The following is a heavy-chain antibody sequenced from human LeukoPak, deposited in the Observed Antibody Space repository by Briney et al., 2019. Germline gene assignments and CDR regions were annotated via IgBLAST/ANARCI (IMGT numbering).Heavy chain of an antibody. D-gene: IGHD6-19*01. J-gene: IGHJ4*02. V-gene: IGHV3-23*01. CDR1: GFIFSNYA. CDR2: ISGSGYPT. Sequence: GGSLRLFCAASGFIFSNYAMTWVRQAPGKGLEWVSGISGSGYPTYYADSVKGRFTISRDNSRNMVDLEMSSLRAEDTAVYYCAKGLHPSGWLPFDYWGQGILVTVSS. CDR3: AKGLHPSGWLPFDY.